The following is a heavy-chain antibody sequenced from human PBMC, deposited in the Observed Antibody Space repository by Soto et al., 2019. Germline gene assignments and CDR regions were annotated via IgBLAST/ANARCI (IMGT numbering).Heavy chain of an antibody. J-gene: IGHJ3*02. V-gene: IGHV1-58*02. CDR1: GFTFTSSA. CDR3: AYDFWSGSHDAFDI. D-gene: IGHD3-3*01. CDR2: IVVGSGNT. Sequence: SVKVSCTDSGFTFTSSAIQWVRQARGLRLEWIGWIVVGSGNTNYAQKFQERVTITRDMSTSTAYMELSSLRSEDTAVYYCAYDFWSGSHDAFDIWGQGTMVTVSS.